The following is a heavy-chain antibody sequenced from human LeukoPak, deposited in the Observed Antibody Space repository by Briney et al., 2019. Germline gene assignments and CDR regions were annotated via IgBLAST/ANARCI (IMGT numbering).Heavy chain of an antibody. CDR2: IYTSGST. D-gene: IGHD3-22*01. CDR3: ARDNYYYDSSGYPLDY. J-gene: IGHJ4*02. V-gene: IGHV4-4*07. CDR1: GGSISSYY. Sequence: TSETLSLTCTVSGGSISSYYWSWIRQPAGKGLEWIGRIYTSGSTNYNPSLKSRVTMSVDTSKNQFSLKLSSVTAADTAVYYCARDNYYYDSSGYPLDYWGQGTLVTVSS.